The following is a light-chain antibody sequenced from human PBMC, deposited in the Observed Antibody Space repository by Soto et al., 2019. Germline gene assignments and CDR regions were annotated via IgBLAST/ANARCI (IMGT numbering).Light chain of an antibody. V-gene: IGKV3-20*01. CDR2: GAS. Sequence: ESVLTKSPGTLSLSTGERATLSCRASQTVTSNYLVWYQQRPGQAPRLLIYGASARATGIPDRFSGSGSGRDFTLTISRLEPADFAVYYCQQYGTSPITFGQGTRLEI. J-gene: IGKJ5*01. CDR3: QQYGTSPIT. CDR1: QTVTSNY.